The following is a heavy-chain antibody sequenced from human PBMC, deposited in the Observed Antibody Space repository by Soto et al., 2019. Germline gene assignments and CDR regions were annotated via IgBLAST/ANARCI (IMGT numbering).Heavy chain of an antibody. V-gene: IGHV4-30-2*01. D-gene: IGHD3-3*01. CDR2: IYHSGST. CDR1: GGSISSGGYS. Sequence: PSETLSLTCAVSGGSISSGGYSWSWIRQPPGKGLEWIGYIYHSGSTYYNPSLKSRVTISVDTSKNQFSLKLSSVTAADTAVYYCASHLAADFWSGYYYYYYGMDVWGQGTTVTAP. CDR3: ASHLAADFWSGYYYYYYGMDV. J-gene: IGHJ6*02.